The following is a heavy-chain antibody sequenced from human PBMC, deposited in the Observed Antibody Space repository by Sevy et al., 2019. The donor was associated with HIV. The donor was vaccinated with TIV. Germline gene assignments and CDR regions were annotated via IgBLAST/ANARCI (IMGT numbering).Heavy chain of an antibody. D-gene: IGHD3-22*01. Sequence: GGSLRLSCAASGFTFSSYGMHWVRQAPGKGLEWMAVISYDGSNKYYADSVKGRFTISRDNSKNTLYLQMNSLRAEDTAVYYCPKDLRYYYDSSGFGAFDIWGQGTMVTVSS. CDR3: PKDLRYYYDSSGFGAFDI. CDR1: GFTFSSYG. V-gene: IGHV3-30*18. J-gene: IGHJ3*02. CDR2: ISYDGSNK.